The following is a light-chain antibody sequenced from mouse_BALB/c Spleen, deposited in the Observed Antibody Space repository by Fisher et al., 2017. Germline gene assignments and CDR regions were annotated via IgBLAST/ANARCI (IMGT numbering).Light chain of an antibody. CDR1: SSVSY. J-gene: IGKJ2*01. Sequence: IVLTQSPAIMSASPGEKVTISCSASSSVSYMHWFQQKPGTSPKRWIYDTSKLASGVPARFSGSGSGTSYSLTISRMEAEDAATYFCHQWSSYPPTFGGGTKLE. CDR2: DTS. CDR3: HQWSSYPPT. V-gene: IGKV4-59*01.